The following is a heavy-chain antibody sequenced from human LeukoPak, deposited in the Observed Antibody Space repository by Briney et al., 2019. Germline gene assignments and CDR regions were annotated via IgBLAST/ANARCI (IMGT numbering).Heavy chain of an antibody. D-gene: IGHD3-10*01. CDR2: TDQDGSAQ. V-gene: IGHV3-7*01. CDR3: ARDVYASAN. CDR1: GFTFSSYG. J-gene: IGHJ4*02. Sequence: GGSLRLSCAASGFTFSSYGMHWVRQAPGKGLEWVANTDQDGSAQYYVAAVKGRFTISRDNAKNSVFLQLNRLGAEDTAVYYCARDVYASANWGQGTLVTVS.